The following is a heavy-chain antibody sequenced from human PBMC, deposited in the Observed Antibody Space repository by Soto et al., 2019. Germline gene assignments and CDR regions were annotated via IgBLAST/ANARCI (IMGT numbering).Heavy chain of an antibody. CDR3: AKDRGLVESGTWSHYYYGMEV. Sequence: QVQLLESGGGVVQPGRSLRLSCVASGFTLTNNGMHWVRQAPGQGLEWVAVISSDGSSYYYGDSVRGRFTISIDTSKNTLMRAMNRLTTTETAVYYCAKDRGLVESGTWSHYYYGMEVWGQGTSVTVS. V-gene: IGHV3-30*18. CDR1: GFTLTNNG. J-gene: IGHJ6*02. D-gene: IGHD1-26*01. CDR2: ISSDGSSY.